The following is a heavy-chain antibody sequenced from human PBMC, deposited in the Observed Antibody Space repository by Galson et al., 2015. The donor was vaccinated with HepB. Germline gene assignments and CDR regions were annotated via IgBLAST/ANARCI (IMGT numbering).Heavy chain of an antibody. D-gene: IGHD3-10*01. J-gene: IGHJ3*02. Sequence: SETLSLTCTVSGGSISSSSYYWGRIRQPPGKGLEWIGSIYYSGSTYYNPSLKSRVTISVDTSKNQFSLKLSSVTAADTAVYYCARHVSGILWFGGRGPNAFDIWGQGTMVTVSS. CDR1: GGSISSSSYY. V-gene: IGHV4-39*01. CDR3: ARHVSGILWFGGRGPNAFDI. CDR2: IYYSGST.